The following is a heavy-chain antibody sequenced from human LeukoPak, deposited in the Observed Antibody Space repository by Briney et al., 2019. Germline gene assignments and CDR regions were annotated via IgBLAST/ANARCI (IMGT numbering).Heavy chain of an antibody. D-gene: IGHD4-17*01. Sequence: SETLSLTCAVYGGSFRGYYWSWIRQPPGKGLEWIGEINHSGSTNYNPSLKSRVTISVDTSKNQFSLKLSSVTAADTAVYYCAAFDGGLTVTTGPHYWGQGTMVTVSS. CDR3: AAFDGGLTVTTGPHY. CDR2: INHSGST. J-gene: IGHJ3*01. V-gene: IGHV4-34*01. CDR1: GGSFRGYY.